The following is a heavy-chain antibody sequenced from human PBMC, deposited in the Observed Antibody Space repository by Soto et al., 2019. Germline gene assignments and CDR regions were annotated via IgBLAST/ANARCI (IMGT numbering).Heavy chain of an antibody. V-gene: IGHV1-2*02. CDR3: ARDLVSTIGDFDF. CDR1: GYAFIGYY. Sequence: ASVKVSCKTSGYAFIGYYIHWVRQAPGQGLEWMGWINPNSGATNYAQKFQGRVSMTRDTSITTAYMELSRLRSDDTAVYYCARDLVSTIGDFDFWGQGTPVTVSS. D-gene: IGHD5-12*01. CDR2: INPNSGAT. J-gene: IGHJ4*02.